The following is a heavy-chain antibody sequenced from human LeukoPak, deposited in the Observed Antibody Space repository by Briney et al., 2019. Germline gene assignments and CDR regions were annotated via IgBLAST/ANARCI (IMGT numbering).Heavy chain of an antibody. CDR3: ARAPTIAAAGGTDY. D-gene: IGHD6-13*01. CDR1: GGSFSGYY. V-gene: IGHV4-34*01. CDR2: INHSGST. J-gene: IGHJ4*02. Sequence: SETLSLTCAVYGGSFSGYYWSWICQPPGKGLEWIGEINHSGSTNYNPSLKSRVTISVDTSKNQFSLKLSSVTAADTAVYYCARAPTIAAAGGTDYWGQGTLVTVSS.